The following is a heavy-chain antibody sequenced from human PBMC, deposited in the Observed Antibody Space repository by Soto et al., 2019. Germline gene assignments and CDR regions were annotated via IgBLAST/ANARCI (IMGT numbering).Heavy chain of an antibody. CDR3: ARASLDDSSGYYLGYYFDY. CDR1: GGTFSSYA. V-gene: IGHV1-69*13. J-gene: IGHJ4*02. CDR2: IIPIFGTA. D-gene: IGHD3-22*01. Sequence: SVKVSCKASGGTFSSYAISWVRQAPGQGLEWMGGIIPIFGTANYAQKFQGRVTITADESTSTAYMELSSLRSEDTAVYYCARASLDDSSGYYLGYYFDYWGQGTLVTVSS.